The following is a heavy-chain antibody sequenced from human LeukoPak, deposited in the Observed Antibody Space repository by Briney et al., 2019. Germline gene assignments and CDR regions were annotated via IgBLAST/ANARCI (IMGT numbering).Heavy chain of an antibody. V-gene: IGHV1-2*02. CDR2: INPNSGGT. Sequence: ASVKVSCKASGYTFTGYYMHWVRQAPGQGLQWMGWINPNSGGTILAQTFQGRVSMTRDTSIKTAYMDLTSLKSDDTAVYYCARGWGPTGLDYWGQGTLVTVS. CDR3: ARGWGPTGLDY. D-gene: IGHD3-9*01. J-gene: IGHJ4*02. CDR1: GYTFTGYY.